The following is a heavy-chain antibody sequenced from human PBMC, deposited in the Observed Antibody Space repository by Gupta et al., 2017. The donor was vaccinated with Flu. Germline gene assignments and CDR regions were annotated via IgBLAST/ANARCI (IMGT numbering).Heavy chain of an antibody. D-gene: IGHD6-6*01. CDR3: ARIFCEYSSSVDDY. CDR2: INPNSGGT. CDR1: GYTFTGYY. J-gene: IGHJ4*02. Sequence: QVQLVQSGAEVKKPGASVKVSCKASGYTFTGYYMHWVRQAPGQGLEWMGWINPNSGGTNYAQKVQGRVTMTRDTSISTAYMELSRLRSDDTAVYYCARIFCEYSSSVDDYWGQGTLVTVSS. V-gene: IGHV1-2*02.